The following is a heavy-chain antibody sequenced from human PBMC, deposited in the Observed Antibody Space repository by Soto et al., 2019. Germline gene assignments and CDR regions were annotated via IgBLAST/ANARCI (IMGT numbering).Heavy chain of an antibody. J-gene: IGHJ4*02. D-gene: IGHD5-18*01. CDR1: GFTFSSYA. V-gene: IGHV3-30-3*01. Sequence: QVQLVESGGGVVQPGRSLRLSCAASGFTFSSYAMHWVRQAPGKGLEWVAVISYDGSNKYYADSVKGRFTISRDNSKNTLYLQMISLRAEDTAVYYCAREDGYSYGLIDYWGQGTLVTVSS. CDR3: AREDGYSYGLIDY. CDR2: ISYDGSNK.